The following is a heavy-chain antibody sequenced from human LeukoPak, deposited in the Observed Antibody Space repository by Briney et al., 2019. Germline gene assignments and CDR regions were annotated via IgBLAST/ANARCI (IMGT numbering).Heavy chain of an antibody. Sequence: SQTLSLTCTVSGGSISSGGYYWSWISQHPGKGLEWIGYIYYSGSTYYNPSLKSRVTISVDTSKNQFSLKLSSVTAADTAVYYCARALTPLLWFGELPNWFDPWGQGTLVTVSS. D-gene: IGHD3-10*01. V-gene: IGHV4-31*03. CDR1: GGSISSGGYY. J-gene: IGHJ5*02. CDR2: IYYSGST. CDR3: ARALTPLLWFGELPNWFDP.